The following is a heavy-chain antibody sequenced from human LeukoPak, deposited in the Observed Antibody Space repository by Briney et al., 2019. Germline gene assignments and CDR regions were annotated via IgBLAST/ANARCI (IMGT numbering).Heavy chain of an antibody. V-gene: IGHV4-59*08. CDR1: GGSISSYY. CDR2: IYYSGGT. Sequence: AETLSLTCTVSGGSISSYYWTWIRQPPGQGLGLEWIGYIYYSGGTNYNPSLKSRVTISIDTSKNQVSLKLSSVTAADTAVYYCARLWDSSSSLDYWGQATLVTVSP. CDR3: ARLWDSSSSLDY. D-gene: IGHD6-6*01. J-gene: IGHJ4*02.